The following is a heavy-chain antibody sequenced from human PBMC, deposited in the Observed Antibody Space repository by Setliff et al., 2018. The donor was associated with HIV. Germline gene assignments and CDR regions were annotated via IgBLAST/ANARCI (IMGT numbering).Heavy chain of an antibody. V-gene: IGHV1-2*02. J-gene: IGHJ1*01. Sequence: ASVKVSCKASGYRFNEYGISWVRQAPGQGLEWMGWINPNSGDTNYAQKFQGRVTMTRDTSISTAYMELSSLTSEDTAVYYCARGGGSSYLYHSRGSEYFQYWGQGALVTVSS. CDR3: ARGGGSSYLYHSRGSEYFQY. CDR1: GYRFNEYG. CDR2: INPNSGDT. D-gene: IGHD3-22*01.